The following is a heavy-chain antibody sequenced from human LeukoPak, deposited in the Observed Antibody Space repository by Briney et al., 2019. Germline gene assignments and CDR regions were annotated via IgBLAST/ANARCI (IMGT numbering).Heavy chain of an antibody. Sequence: RPSEALSLHCTVSGGSISCGRYYWSWIRPPAGKGLEWLGRLSTRGGTNYNPSLKSRVTISVDTSKNQFSLKLSSMTAADTAVYYCARASSTGLDIVATVDFDYWGQGTLVTVSS. CDR1: GGSISCGRYY. D-gene: IGHD5-12*01. CDR2: LSTRGGT. CDR3: ARASSTGLDIVATVDFDY. J-gene: IGHJ4*02. V-gene: IGHV4-61*02.